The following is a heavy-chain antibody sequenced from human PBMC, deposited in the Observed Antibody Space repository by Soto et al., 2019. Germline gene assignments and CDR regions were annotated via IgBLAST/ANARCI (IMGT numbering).Heavy chain of an antibody. CDR2: INADNGNT. D-gene: IGHD5-18*01. CDR3: ARRGYTYGYYFDH. CDR1: GYTFTSYA. Sequence: ASVKVSCKASGYTFTSYAMHWVRQAPGQRLEWMGWINADNGNTKYSQKFQGRVTITRDTSASTAYMELSSLRSEDTAVYYCARRGYTYGYYFDHWGQGALVTVSS. J-gene: IGHJ4*02. V-gene: IGHV1-3*01.